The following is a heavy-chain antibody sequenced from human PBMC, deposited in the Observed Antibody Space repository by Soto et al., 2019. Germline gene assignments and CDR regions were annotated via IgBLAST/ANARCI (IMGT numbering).Heavy chain of an antibody. J-gene: IGHJ4*02. V-gene: IGHV3-74*01. CDR3: AKTSISYGSGGADY. Sequence: GGSLRLSCAASGCTFSSYWMHWVRQAPGKGLVWVSRINSDGSSTTYADSVKGRFTISRDNAKNTLYLQMNSLRAEDTAVYYCAKTSISYGSGGADYWRQGTLVSVSS. CDR2: INSDGSST. D-gene: IGHD3-10*01. CDR1: GCTFSSYW.